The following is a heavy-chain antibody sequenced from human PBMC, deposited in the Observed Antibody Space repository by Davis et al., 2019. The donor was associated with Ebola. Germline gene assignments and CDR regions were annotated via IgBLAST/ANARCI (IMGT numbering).Heavy chain of an antibody. J-gene: IGHJ6*04. V-gene: IGHV3-21*01. CDR2: ISSSSSYI. Sequence: GESLKISCAASGFTFDDYAMHWVRQAPGKGLEWVSSISSSSSYIYYADSVKGRFTISRDNAKNSLYLQMNSLRAEDTAVYYCARDLVVVVAATHGHYYGMDVWGKGTTVTVSS. CDR3: ARDLVVVVAATHGHYYGMDV. CDR1: GFTFDDYA. D-gene: IGHD2-15*01.